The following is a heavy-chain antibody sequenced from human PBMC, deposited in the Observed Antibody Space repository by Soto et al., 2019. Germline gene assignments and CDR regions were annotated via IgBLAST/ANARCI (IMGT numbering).Heavy chain of an antibody. J-gene: IGHJ3*01. CDR3: ARWECSSTGCGSNDFDF. V-gene: IGHV1-18*01. D-gene: IGHD2-2*01. Sequence: QVQLVQSGVEVKKPGASVKVSCKASGYTFTSYGISWVRQAPGQGLEWMGWISNYNGNTNYAQKLQGRVTMTSDTSTSIADMELRSLRSDDTAVDYWARWECSSTGCGSNDFDFWGQGTMVTVSS. CDR2: ISNYNGNT. CDR1: GYTFTSYG.